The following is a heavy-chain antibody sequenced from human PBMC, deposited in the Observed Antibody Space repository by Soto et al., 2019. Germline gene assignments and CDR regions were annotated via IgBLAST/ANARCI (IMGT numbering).Heavy chain of an antibody. CDR3: AKSRYSDSSGDFYDY. CDR2: ISSDGKSE. J-gene: IGHJ4*02. D-gene: IGHD3-22*01. V-gene: IGHV3-30*18. Sequence: QVQLVESGGGVVQPGRSLRLSCAASGFTFSTYGMHWVRQPPGKGLEWVAVISSDGKSEHYADPVKGRFSISRDNSKNTLSLQMNSLRVEDTAVYYCAKSRYSDSSGDFYDYWGQGTLVTVSS. CDR1: GFTFSTYG.